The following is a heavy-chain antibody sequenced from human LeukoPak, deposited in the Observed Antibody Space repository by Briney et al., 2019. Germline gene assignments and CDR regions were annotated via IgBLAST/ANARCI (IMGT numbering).Heavy chain of an antibody. J-gene: IGHJ3*02. V-gene: IGHV2-5*02. D-gene: IGHD7-27*01. Sequence: KESGPTLVKPTQTLTLTCTFSGFSLSTSGVGVGWIRQPPGKALEWLALIYWDDDKRYSPSLKSRLTITKDTSKNRVVLTMTNMDPVDTATYYCAHRQNWGEAFDIRGQGTMVTVSS. CDR3: AHRQNWGEAFDI. CDR1: GFSLSTSGVG. CDR2: IYWDDDK.